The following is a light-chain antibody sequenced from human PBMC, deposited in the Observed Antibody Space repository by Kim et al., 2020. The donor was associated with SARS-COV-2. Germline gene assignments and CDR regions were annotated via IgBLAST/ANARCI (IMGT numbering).Light chain of an antibody. CDR2: QDS. Sequence: SYELTQPPSVSVSPGQTASITCSGDKLEDKYACWYQQKAGQSPVLVIYQDSKRPSGIPARFSGSNSGNTATLTISGTQAMDEADYYCQAWASSTVVFGGGTQLTVL. J-gene: IGLJ2*01. V-gene: IGLV3-1*01. CDR3: QAWASSTVV. CDR1: KLEDKY.